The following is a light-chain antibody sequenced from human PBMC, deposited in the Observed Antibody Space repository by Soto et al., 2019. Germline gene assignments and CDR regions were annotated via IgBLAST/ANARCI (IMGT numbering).Light chain of an antibody. CDR2: ETN. CDR1: GSNIGNNY. Sequence: QSVLTQPPSVSAAPGQTVTISCSGSGSNIGNNYVSWYQHLPGAAPKLLIFETNRRPAGIPDRFSGSKSGTSATLGITGLQTADEGDYYCASWDNSLSDGRVFGPGPSSPS. J-gene: IGLJ1*01. CDR3: ASWDNSLSDGRV. V-gene: IGLV1-51*02.